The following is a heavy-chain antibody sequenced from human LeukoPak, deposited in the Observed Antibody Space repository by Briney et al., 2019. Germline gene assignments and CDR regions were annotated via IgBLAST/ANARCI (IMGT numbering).Heavy chain of an antibody. J-gene: IGHJ4*02. V-gene: IGHV3-23*01. Sequence: GGSLRLSCAASGFTFSSYAMSWVRQAPGKVLGWVSAFSGSGGSTYYADSVKGRFTISRDNSKNTLYLQMNSLRAEDTAVYYCASIGRVVVAARTGWLEVDYWGQGTLVTVSS. D-gene: IGHD2-15*01. CDR3: ASIGRVVVAARTGWLEVDY. CDR1: GFTFSSYA. CDR2: FSGSGGST.